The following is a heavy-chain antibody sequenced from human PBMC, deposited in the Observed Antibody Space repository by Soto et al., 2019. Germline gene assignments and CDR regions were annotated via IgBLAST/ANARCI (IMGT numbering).Heavy chain of an antibody. CDR3: AKDLMYSSGWYHAFSSYYGMDV. CDR1: GFTFSSYG. V-gene: IGHV3-30*18. Sequence: GGSLRLSCAASGFTFSSYGMHWVRQAPGKGLEWVAVISYDGSNKYYADSVKGRFTISRDNSKNTLYLQMNSLRAEDTAVYYCAKDLMYSSGWYHAFSSYYGMDVWGQGTTVTVSS. D-gene: IGHD6-19*01. J-gene: IGHJ6*02. CDR2: ISYDGSNK.